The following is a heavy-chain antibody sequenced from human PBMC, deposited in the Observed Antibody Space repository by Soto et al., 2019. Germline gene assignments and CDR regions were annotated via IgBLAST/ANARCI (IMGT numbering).Heavy chain of an antibody. Sequence: PGESLRLSCAASGFIFSTYAMNWVRQAPGEGLEWVSAISSNSDTTFYAESVRGRFTISRDNSVNTLYLQMSRLRTEDTAVYYCAHPRGYGVFDAVDIWGQGTMVTVSS. J-gene: IGHJ3*02. V-gene: IGHV3-23*01. D-gene: IGHD4-17*01. CDR2: ISSNSDTT. CDR1: GFIFSTYA. CDR3: AHPRGYGVFDAVDI.